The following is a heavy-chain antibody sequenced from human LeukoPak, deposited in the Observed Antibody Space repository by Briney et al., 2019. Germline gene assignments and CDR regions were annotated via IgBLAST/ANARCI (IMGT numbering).Heavy chain of an antibody. V-gene: IGHV3-49*04. CDR3: TRRYNYDSSGYYYVRDAFDI. D-gene: IGHD3-22*01. CDR1: GFTFGDYV. Sequence: GGSLRLSCTASGFTFGDYVMSWVRQAPGKGLEWVGFIRSKAYGGTTKNAASVKGRFTISRDDSRSIAYLQMNSLKTEDTAVYYCTRRYNYDSSGYYYVRDAFDIWGQGTMVTVSS. J-gene: IGHJ3*02. CDR2: IRSKAYGGTT.